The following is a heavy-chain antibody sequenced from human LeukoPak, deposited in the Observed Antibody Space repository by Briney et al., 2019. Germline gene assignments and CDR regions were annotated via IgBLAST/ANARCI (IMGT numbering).Heavy chain of an antibody. CDR3: ARGGQGYDSSGYYPW. V-gene: IGHV1-2*02. D-gene: IGHD3-22*01. Sequence: GASVKVSCKASGYTFTGYYMHWVRQAPGQGLERMGWINPNSGGTNYAQKFQGRVTMTRDTSISTAYMELSRLRSDDTAVYYCARGGQGYDSSGYYPWWGQGTLVTVSS. CDR1: GYTFTGYY. J-gene: IGHJ4*02. CDR2: INPNSGGT.